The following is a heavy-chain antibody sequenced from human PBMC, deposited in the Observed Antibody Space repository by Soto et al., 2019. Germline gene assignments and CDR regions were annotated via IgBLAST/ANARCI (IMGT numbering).Heavy chain of an antibody. V-gene: IGHV3-30*03. CDR3: ARDGDVNTGFGKDY. CDR1: GFTFSSYG. J-gene: IGHJ4*02. Sequence: GGSLRLSCAGSGFTFSSYGMHWVRQAPGKGLEWVAVISYDGSNKYYADSVKGRFTISRDNSKNTLYLQMTSLSAEDTAMYYCARDGDVNTGFGKDYWGQGTLVTVSS. D-gene: IGHD3-16*01. CDR2: ISYDGSNK.